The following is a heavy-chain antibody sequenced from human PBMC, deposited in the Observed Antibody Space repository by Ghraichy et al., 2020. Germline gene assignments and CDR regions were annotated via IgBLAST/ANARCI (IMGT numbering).Heavy chain of an antibody. Sequence: SCAASGFTFSNYAMSWVRQAPGKGLEWVSAISGSGGSTYYADSVKGRFTISRDNSKNTLYLQMNSLRAEDTAAYYCAKVSYSNSWYFCDYWGQGTLVTVSS. V-gene: IGHV3-23*01. CDR2: ISGSGGST. CDR3: AKVSYSNSWYFCDY. D-gene: IGHD6-13*01. CDR1: GFTFSNYA. J-gene: IGHJ4*02.